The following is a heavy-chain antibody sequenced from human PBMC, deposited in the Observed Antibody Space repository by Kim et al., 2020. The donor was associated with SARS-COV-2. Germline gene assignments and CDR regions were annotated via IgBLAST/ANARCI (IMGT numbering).Heavy chain of an antibody. V-gene: IGHV1-69*13. Sequence: SVKVSCKASGGTFSSYAISCVRQAPGQGLEWMGGIIPIFGTANYAQKFQGRVTITADESTSTAYMELSSLRSEDTAVYYCAREGRGDKYTYYDILTGYFDYWGQGTLVTVSS. CDR2: IIPIFGTA. J-gene: IGHJ4*02. CDR3: AREGRGDKYTYYDILTGYFDY. D-gene: IGHD3-9*01. CDR1: GGTFSSYA.